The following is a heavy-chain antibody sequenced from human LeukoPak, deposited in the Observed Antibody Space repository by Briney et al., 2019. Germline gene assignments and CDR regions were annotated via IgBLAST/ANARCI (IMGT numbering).Heavy chain of an antibody. J-gene: IGHJ4*02. CDR2: IYHSGST. CDR3: ARAIAAAYYFDY. CDR1: GFTFSNAW. D-gene: IGHD6-13*01. V-gene: IGHV4-38-2*01. Sequence: PGGSLRLSCAASGFTFSNAWMSWVRQAPGKGLEWIGSIYHSGSTYYNPSLKSRVTISVDTSKNQFSLKLSSVTAADTAVYYCARAIAAAYYFDYWGQGTLVTVSS.